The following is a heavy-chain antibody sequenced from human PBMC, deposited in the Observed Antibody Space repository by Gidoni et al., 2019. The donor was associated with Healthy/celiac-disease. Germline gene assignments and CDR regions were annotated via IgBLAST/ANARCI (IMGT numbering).Heavy chain of an antibody. V-gene: IGHV2-5*02. CDR1: GFSLSTSCVG. J-gene: IGHJ5*02. Sequence: QITLKESGPTLVNPTQTLTLTCTFSGFSLSTSCVGVCWFRHPPGKALEWLALIYWDDDKRYSPSLKSRLTITKDTSKNQVVLTMTNMDPVDTATYYCAHRRSRSASLISGSYFSVRLHNWFDPWGQGTLVTVSS. CDR2: IYWDDDK. CDR3: AHRRSRSASLISGSYFSVRLHNWFDP. D-gene: IGHD1-26*01.